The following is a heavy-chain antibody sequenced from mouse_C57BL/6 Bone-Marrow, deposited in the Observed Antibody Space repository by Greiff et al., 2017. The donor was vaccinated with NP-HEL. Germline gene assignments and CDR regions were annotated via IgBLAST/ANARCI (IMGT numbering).Heavy chain of an antibody. CDR2: ISYDGST. CDR3: ARGEGYPTWCAY. J-gene: IGHJ3*01. CDR1: GYSITSGYY. V-gene: IGHV3-6*01. Sequence: EVQLQESGPGLVKPSPSLSLTFSVPGYSITSGYYWYWIRQLPGNQLEWMGYISYDGSTPCNPSLKNRISSTRDTSKNPSFLKLNSVTTEDTATEDCARGEGYPTWCAYWGQGTLVTVSA. D-gene: IGHD2-14*01.